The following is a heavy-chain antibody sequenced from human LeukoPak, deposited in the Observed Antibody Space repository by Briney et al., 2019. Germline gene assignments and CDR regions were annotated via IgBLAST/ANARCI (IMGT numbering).Heavy chain of an antibody. CDR2: IYYSGST. V-gene: IGHV4-59*08. CDR1: GGSISSYF. CDR3: ARRNYYDSSGYRYWYFDL. D-gene: IGHD3-22*01. Sequence: PSETLSITCTGSGGSISSYFWSWIRQPAGKGLEWIGYIYYSGSTNYNPSLKSRVTISVDTSKNQFSLKLSSVTAADTAVYYCARRNYYDSSGYRYWYFDLWGRGTLVTVSS. J-gene: IGHJ2*01.